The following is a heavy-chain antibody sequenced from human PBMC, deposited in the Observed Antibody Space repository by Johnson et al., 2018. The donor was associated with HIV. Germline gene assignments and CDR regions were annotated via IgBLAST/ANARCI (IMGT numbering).Heavy chain of an antibody. J-gene: IGHJ3*02. CDR2: ISWNSGSI. CDR3: ARHRAAVLWFREGDTFDI. D-gene: IGHD3-10*01. CDR1: GFTFDDYA. Sequence: VQLVESGGGLVQPGRSLRLSCAASGFTFDDYAMHWVRQAPGKGLEWVSGISWNSGSIGYADSVKGRFTISRDNAKNSLYLQMNSLRAEDTAVYYCARHRAAVLWFREGDTFDIWGQGTMVTVSS. V-gene: IGHV3-9*01.